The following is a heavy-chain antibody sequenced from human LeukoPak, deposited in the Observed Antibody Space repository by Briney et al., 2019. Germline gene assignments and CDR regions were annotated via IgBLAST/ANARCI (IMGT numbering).Heavy chain of an antibody. Sequence: GGSLRLSCAASGFIFSSYAISWVRQAPGKGLECVSTISGSGGNTYYADSVKGRFTISRDNSKNTLYLQMNSLGAEDTAVYYCAKSSGNYAYWGQGTLVTVSS. CDR2: ISGSGGNT. CDR1: GFIFSSYA. J-gene: IGHJ4*02. V-gene: IGHV3-23*01. CDR3: AKSSGNYAY. D-gene: IGHD1-26*01.